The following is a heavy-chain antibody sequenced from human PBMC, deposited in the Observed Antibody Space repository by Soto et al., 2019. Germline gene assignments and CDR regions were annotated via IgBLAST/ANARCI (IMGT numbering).Heavy chain of an antibody. V-gene: IGHV1-58*01. CDR1: GFTFTSSA. J-gene: IGHJ6*02. D-gene: IGHD3-22*01. CDR2: IVVGSGNT. CDR3: AAALIGAYHYYQYGMDV. Sequence: SVKVSCKASGFTFTSSAVQWVRQARGQRLEWIGWIVVGSGNTNYAQKFQERVTITRDMSTSTAYMELSSLRSEDTAVYYCAAALIGAYHYYQYGMDVWGQGTTVTVSS.